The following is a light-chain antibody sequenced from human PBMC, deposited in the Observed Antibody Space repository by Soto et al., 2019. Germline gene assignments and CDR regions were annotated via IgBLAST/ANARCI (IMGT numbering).Light chain of an antibody. CDR3: QQYNAYPYT. CDR2: AAS. CDR1: QGIGSW. Sequence: DIQMTQSPSSVSASVGDRVTITCRASQGIGSWLAWYQQKPGKAPKLLIYAASSLQSGVPSRFSGSGSGTEFTLTINSLQPDDFATYYCQQYNAYPYTFGQGTRLEIK. J-gene: IGKJ5*01. V-gene: IGKV1D-16*01.